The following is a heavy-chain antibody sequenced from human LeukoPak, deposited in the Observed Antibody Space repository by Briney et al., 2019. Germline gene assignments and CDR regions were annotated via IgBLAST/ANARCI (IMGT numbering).Heavy chain of an antibody. D-gene: IGHD3-10*01. J-gene: IGHJ4*02. Sequence: PGGSLRLSCAASGFTFSSYSMNWVRQAPGKGLEWVSSISSSSSYIYYADSVKGRFTISRDNAKNSLYLQMNSLRAEDTAVYYCAKDLSSGTFGELLYNYWGQGTLVTVSS. CDR1: GFTFSSYS. CDR3: AKDLSSGTFGELLYNY. V-gene: IGHV3-21*01. CDR2: ISSSSSYI.